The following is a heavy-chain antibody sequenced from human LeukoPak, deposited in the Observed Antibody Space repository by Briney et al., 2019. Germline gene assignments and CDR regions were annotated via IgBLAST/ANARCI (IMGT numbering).Heavy chain of an antibody. D-gene: IGHD3-10*01. Sequence: PETLSLTCTVSGGSISGSSYYWGWIRQPPGKGLEWIGSIYYSGSTYYNPSLKSRVTISVDTSKNQFSLKLSSVTAADTAVYYCASRIWFGELSTFDYWGQGTLVTVSS. CDR3: ASRIWFGELSTFDY. J-gene: IGHJ4*02. CDR2: IYYSGST. V-gene: IGHV4-39*01. CDR1: GGSISGSSYY.